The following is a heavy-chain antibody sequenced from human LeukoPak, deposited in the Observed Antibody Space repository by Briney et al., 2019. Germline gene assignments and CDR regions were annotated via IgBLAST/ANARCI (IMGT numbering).Heavy chain of an antibody. D-gene: IGHD1-14*01. CDR1: GGTFSSYA. V-gene: IGHV1-69*13. Sequence: ASVKVSCKASGGTFSSYAISWVRQAPGQGLEWMGGIIPIFGTANYAQKFQGRVTITADESTSTAYMELSSPRSEDTAVYYCARGVSAGTTYGMDVWGQGTTVTVSS. CDR2: IIPIFGTA. J-gene: IGHJ6*02. CDR3: ARGVSAGTTYGMDV.